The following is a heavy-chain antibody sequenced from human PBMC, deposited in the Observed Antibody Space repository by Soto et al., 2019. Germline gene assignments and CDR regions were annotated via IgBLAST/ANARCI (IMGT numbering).Heavy chain of an antibody. Sequence: QVQLMESGGGVVQSGRSLRLSCVASGFTFNKYGMHWVRQAPGKGLEWVSVIWFDGSNKYYIDSVKGRFTVSRDNSKNTLYLQMNSLRAEDTALYYCARDVAGASLDYWGRGTLVTVSS. CDR1: GFTFNKYG. V-gene: IGHV3-33*01. D-gene: IGHD1-26*01. CDR3: ARDVAGASLDY. CDR2: IWFDGSNK. J-gene: IGHJ4*02.